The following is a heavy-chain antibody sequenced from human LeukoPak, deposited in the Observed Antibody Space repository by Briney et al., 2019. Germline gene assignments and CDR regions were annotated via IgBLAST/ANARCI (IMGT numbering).Heavy chain of an antibody. CDR3: ARDRDSSGWYYYYYMDV. CDR1: GFTFSNYG. CDR2: ISGSGGNT. J-gene: IGHJ6*03. D-gene: IGHD6-19*01. Sequence: GGSLRLSCAASGFTFSNYGMSWVRQAPGKGLEWVSTISGSGGNTYYADSVKGRFTISRDTSKNTLYLQMNSPRAEDTAVYYCARDRDSSGWYYYYYMDVWGKGTTVTVSS. V-gene: IGHV3-23*01.